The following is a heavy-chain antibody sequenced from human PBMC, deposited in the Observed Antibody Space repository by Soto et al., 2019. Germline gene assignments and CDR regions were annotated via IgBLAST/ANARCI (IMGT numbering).Heavy chain of an antibody. D-gene: IGHD3-10*01. CDR2: INPNSGGT. CDR1: GYTFTSYD. V-gene: IGHV1-2*04. Sequence: GASVKVSCKASGYTFTSYDINWVRQATGQGLEWMGWINPNSGGTNYAQKFQGWVTMTRDTSISTAYMELSRLRSDDTAVYYCARSGGSGSYAVGYYYGMDVWGQGTTVTVS. CDR3: ARSGGSGSYAVGYYYGMDV. J-gene: IGHJ6*02.